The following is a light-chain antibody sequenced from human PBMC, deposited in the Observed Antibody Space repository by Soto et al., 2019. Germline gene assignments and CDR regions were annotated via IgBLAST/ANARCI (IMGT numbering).Light chain of an antibody. CDR3: QQYYQWPSYT. CDR1: QSVGSN. CDR2: DAS. Sequence: EIVMTQSPLTLSASPGERGIFSCRASQSVGSNIARYQQKPGQSPRLLVYDASTRATAIPARFSGSGSGTEFTLTINTLQPEDFAVYYCQQYYQWPSYTFGQGTKVDI. J-gene: IGKJ2*01. V-gene: IGKV3-15*01.